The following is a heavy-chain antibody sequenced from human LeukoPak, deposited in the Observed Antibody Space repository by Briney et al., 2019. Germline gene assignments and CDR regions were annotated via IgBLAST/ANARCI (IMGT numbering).Heavy chain of an antibody. Sequence: ASVKVSCKASGYTFTSYDINWVRQATGQGLEWMGWMNPNSGNTGYAQKFRGRVTMTRNTSISTAYMELSSLRSEDTAVYYCARGLLTYYYYGMDVWGQGTTVTVSS. V-gene: IGHV1-8*01. J-gene: IGHJ6*02. CDR1: GYTFTSYD. CDR2: MNPNSGNT. CDR3: ARGLLTYYYYGMDV.